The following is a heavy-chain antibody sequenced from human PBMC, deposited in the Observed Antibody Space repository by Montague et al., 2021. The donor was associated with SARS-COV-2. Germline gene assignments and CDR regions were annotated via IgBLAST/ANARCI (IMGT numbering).Heavy chain of an antibody. D-gene: IGHD2-15*01. CDR3: ARLTQLGYCSSASCSPALYFDY. J-gene: IGHJ4*02. CDR2: FSRSGGS. V-gene: IGHV4-59*01. Sequence: SETLSLTCTLSGGSMSDYYWIWIRQPRGKGPEWIGYFSRSGGSNXSPSLMCRVTISLVTSRSQFSLQLSSVTAADTAFYYCARLTQLGYCSSASCSPALYFDYWGQGFLVSVSS. CDR1: GGSMSDYY.